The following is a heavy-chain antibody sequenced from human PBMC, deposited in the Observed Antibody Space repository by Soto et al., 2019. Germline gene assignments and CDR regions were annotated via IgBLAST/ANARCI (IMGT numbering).Heavy chain of an antibody. CDR2: ISSSGSTI. V-gene: IGHV3-11*01. CDR3: ARDWSDWNDIHGALVDY. D-gene: IGHD1-1*01. J-gene: IGHJ4*02. Sequence: GGSLRLSCAASGFTFSDYYMSWIRQAPGKGLEWVSYISSSGSTIYYADSVKGRFTISRDNAKNSLYLQMNSLRAEDTAVYYCARDWSDWNDIHGALVDYWGQGTLVTVSS. CDR1: GFTFSDYY.